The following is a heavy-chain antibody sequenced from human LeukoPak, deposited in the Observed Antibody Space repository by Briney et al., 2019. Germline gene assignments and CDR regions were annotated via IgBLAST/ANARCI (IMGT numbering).Heavy chain of an antibody. CDR3: AGLGGTNAFDI. Sequence: PSETLSLTCAVYGGSFSGYYWSWIRQPPGKGLEWIGEINHSGSTNYNPSLKSRVTISVDTSKNQFSLKLSSVTAADTAVYYCAGLGGTNAFDIWGQGTMVTVSS. J-gene: IGHJ3*02. CDR2: INHSGST. D-gene: IGHD3-16*01. V-gene: IGHV4-34*01. CDR1: GGSFSGYY.